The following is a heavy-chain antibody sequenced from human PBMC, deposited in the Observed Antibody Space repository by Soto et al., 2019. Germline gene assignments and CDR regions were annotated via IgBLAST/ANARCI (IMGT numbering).Heavy chain of an antibody. Sequence: GGSLRLSCAASGFDVSNTDMSWVRQAPGKGLEWVSVIYSGGYTNYADSVKGRFIVSRDSPKNTLYLQMDSLRAKDTTIYYCERRGIIVIGAPEYFFEYWGQGTLVTVSS. CDR1: GFDVSNTD. V-gene: IGHV3-66*01. D-gene: IGHD1-20*01. CDR3: ERRGIIVIGAPEYFFEY. CDR2: IYSGGYT. J-gene: IGHJ4*02.